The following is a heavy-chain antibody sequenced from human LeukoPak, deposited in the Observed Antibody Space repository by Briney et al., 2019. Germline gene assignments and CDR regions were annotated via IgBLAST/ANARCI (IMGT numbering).Heavy chain of an antibody. CDR1: GGSFSGYY. D-gene: IGHD2-2*01. CDR3: ARGQKRGYCSSTSCYARYYFDY. CDR2: INHSGST. J-gene: IGHJ4*02. V-gene: IGHV4-34*01. Sequence: SETLSLTCAVYGGSFSGYYWGWIRQPPGKGLEWIGEINHSGSTNYNPSLKSRVTISVDTSKNQFSLKLSSVTAADTAVYYCARGQKRGYCSSTSCYARYYFDYWGQGTLVTVSS.